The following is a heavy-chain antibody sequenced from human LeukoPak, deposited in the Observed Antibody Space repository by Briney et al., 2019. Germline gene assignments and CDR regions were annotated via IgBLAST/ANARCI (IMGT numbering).Heavy chain of an antibody. CDR2: ISGSGTTT. J-gene: IGHJ4*02. V-gene: IGHV3-23*01. CDR1: GFIFSSYA. CDR3: AKDIYCGGDCYIRAGDS. D-gene: IGHD2-21*02. Sequence: GGSLRLSCAASGFIFSSYAMTWVRQAPGRGLEWLSTISGSGTTTYYVDSVKGRFTVSRDNSKNTLYLQMSSLRAGDTAIYYCAKDIYCGGDCYIRAGDSWGQGTLVTVSS.